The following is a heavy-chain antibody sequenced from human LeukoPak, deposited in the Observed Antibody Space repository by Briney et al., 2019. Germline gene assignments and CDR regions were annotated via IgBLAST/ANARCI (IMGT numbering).Heavy chain of an antibody. D-gene: IGHD6-19*01. CDR1: GFTFDDFY. CDR3: AGAALAGTRGSSDIYLDF. V-gene: IGHV3-7*01. CDR2: LKQDGTVT. Sequence: GGSLRLSCAASGFTFDDFYMNWLRQAPGKGLEWVANLKQDGTVTNYVDSVKGRFTISRDNAKNSLYLQMDSLRTEDTAVYYCAGAALAGTRGSSDIYLDFWGQGTLVTVSS. J-gene: IGHJ4*02.